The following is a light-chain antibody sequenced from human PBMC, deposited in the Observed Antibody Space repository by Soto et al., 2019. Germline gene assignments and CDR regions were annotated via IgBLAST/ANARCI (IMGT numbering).Light chain of an antibody. J-gene: IGKJ2*01. CDR2: AAS. CDR3: QPSYGSPMYT. V-gene: IGKV1-39*01. CDR1: QSIRRS. Sequence: DIQLTQSPSSLSASVGARVTITCRASQSIRRSLNWYQQKPGKAPKVLIYAASSLQSGVPLRFSRSGSGTDFTLTISILQPEDFATYYCQPSYGSPMYTFGQGTKLEIK.